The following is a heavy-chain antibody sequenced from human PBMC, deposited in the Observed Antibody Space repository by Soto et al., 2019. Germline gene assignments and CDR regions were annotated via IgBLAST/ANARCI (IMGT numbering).Heavy chain of an antibody. V-gene: IGHV4-30-2*01. D-gene: IGHD3-10*01. CDR2: IYHSGST. CDR3: AAXXGLPRYY. CDR1: XXXXXXXXXX. J-gene: IGHJ4*02. Sequence: QLQLQESGSGLVKPSQTLSLTCAXXXXXXXXXXXXXXXXXXXXGKGLEWIGYIYHSGSTYYNPSLKXXVTXXXXXXKXXXSXXXXXXXXXXXXVYYCAAXXGLPRYYWGQGTLVTVSS.